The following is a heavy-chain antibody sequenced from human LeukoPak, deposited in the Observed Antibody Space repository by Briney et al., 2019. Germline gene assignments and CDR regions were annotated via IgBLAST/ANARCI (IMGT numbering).Heavy chain of an antibody. CDR3: AKDLEEDSSGWYVDRTLDY. CDR1: GSTFSIYS. J-gene: IGHJ4*02. CDR2: ISRSGAST. D-gene: IGHD6-19*01. Sequence: GGSLRLSCAASGSTFSIYSMSWVRQAPGKVLEGVSAISRSGASTFYADSVKGRLTLSRHNSKNTLYLQMNRQRAENTAVYYCAKDLEEDSSGWYVDRTLDYWGQGTLVTVSS. V-gene: IGHV3-23*01.